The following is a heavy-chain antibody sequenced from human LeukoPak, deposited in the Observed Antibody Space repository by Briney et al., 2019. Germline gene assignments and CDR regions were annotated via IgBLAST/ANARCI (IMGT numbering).Heavy chain of an antibody. J-gene: IGHJ5*02. Sequence: ASVKVSCKASGYTFTGYYMHWVRQAPRQGLEWMGWINPNSGGTNYAQKFQGRVTMTRDTSISTAYMELSRLRSDDTAVYYCARSIAARRDWFDPWGQGTLVTVSS. CDR2: INPNSGGT. CDR3: ARSIAARRDWFDP. CDR1: GYTFTGYY. D-gene: IGHD6-6*01. V-gene: IGHV1-2*02.